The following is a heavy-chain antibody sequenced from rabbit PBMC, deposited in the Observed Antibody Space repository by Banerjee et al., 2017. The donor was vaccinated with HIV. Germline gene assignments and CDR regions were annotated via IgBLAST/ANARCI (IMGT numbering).Heavy chain of an antibody. J-gene: IGHJ3*01. V-gene: IGHV1S40*01. CDR3: ARDFGGEVHGGYTATRLDL. D-gene: IGHD1-1*01. Sequence: QSLEESGGDLVKPGASLTLTCTASGFSFSSNYYMCWVRQAPGKGLEWITCIAAGSSPDTYYASWAKGRFTISKTSSTTVTLQMTSLTAADTATYFCARDFGGEVHGGYTATRLDLWGQGTLVTVS. CDR1: GFSFSSNYY. CDR2: IAAGSSPDT.